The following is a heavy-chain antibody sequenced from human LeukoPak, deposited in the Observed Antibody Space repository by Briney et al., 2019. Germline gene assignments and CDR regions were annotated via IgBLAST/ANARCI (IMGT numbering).Heavy chain of an antibody. Sequence: GGSLRLSCAASGFTFSSYGMHWVRQALGKGLEWVAVISYDGSNKYYADSVKGRFTISRDNSKNTLYLQMNSLRAEDTAVYYCAKDRLGGFFPDYWGQGTLVTVSS. J-gene: IGHJ4*02. CDR1: GFTFSSYG. CDR3: AKDRLGGFFPDY. CDR2: ISYDGSNK. V-gene: IGHV3-30*18. D-gene: IGHD3-3*01.